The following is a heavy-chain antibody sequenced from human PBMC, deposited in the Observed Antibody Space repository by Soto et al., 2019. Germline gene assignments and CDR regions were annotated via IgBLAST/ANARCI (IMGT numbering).Heavy chain of an antibody. CDR1: GFTFSSYA. V-gene: IGHV3-23*01. D-gene: IGHD4-17*01. J-gene: IGHJ4*02. CDR3: AKPFLRHEIFDY. CDR2: ISGSGGST. Sequence: EVQLLESGGGLVQPGGSLRLSCAASGFTFSSYAMSWVRQAPGKGLEWVSAISGSGGSTYDAASVKGRFTISRDNSKNTLYLQINRLRAEDTAVYYCAKPFLRHEIFDYWGQGTLVTVSS.